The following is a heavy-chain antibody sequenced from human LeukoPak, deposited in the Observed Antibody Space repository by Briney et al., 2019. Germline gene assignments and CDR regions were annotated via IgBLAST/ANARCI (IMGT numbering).Heavy chain of an antibody. J-gene: IGHJ4*02. D-gene: IGHD6-13*01. CDR2: INHSGST. V-gene: IGHV4-34*01. Sequence: SETLSLTCAVYGGSFSGYYWSWIRQPPGKGLEWIGEINHSGSTNYNPSLKSRVTISVDTSKNQFSLKLSSVTAADTAVYYCARDLGIAAAGPVDYWGQGTLVTV. CDR1: GGSFSGYY. CDR3: ARDLGIAAAGPVDY.